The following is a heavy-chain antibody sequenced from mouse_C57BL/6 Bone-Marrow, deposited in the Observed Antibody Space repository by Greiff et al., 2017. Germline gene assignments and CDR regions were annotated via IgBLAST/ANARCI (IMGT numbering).Heavy chain of an antibody. J-gene: IGHJ3*01. CDR2: IWGVGST. Sequence: QVQLQQSGPGLVAPSQSLSITCTVSGFSLTSYGVDWVRQSPGKGLEWLGVIWGVGSTNYNSALNSRLSISKDNSKSQVSLIMNSLQTDDTAMYYCANTTRGLGFAYWGQGTLVTVSA. CDR3: ANTTRGLGFAY. V-gene: IGHV2-6*01. CDR1: GFSLTSYG. D-gene: IGHD1-1*01.